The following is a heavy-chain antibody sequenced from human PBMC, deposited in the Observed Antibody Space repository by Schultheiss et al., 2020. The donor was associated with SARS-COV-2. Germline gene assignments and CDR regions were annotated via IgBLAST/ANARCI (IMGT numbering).Heavy chain of an antibody. CDR1: GYTFTSYY. V-gene: IGHV1-2*02. CDR2: INPNSGGT. D-gene: IGHD2-15*01. J-gene: IGHJ5*02. CDR3: ARDFEYCSGGSCYWSWFDP. Sequence: SVKVSCKASGYTFTSYYMHWVRQAPGQGLEWMGWINPNSGGTNYAQKFQGRVTMTRDTSISTAYMELSRLRSDDTAVYYCARDFEYCSGGSCYWSWFDPWGQGTLVTVSS.